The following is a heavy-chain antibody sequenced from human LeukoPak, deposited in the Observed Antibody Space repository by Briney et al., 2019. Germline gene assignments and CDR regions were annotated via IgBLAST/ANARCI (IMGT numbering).Heavy chain of an antibody. Sequence: PGGSLRLSFAVSGSTFRIYSMNWVRQAPGKGLEWVSYISSSSSTIYYADSVKGRFTISRDNAKNSLYLQMNSLRAEDTAVYYCARGINLGRSAFDIWGQGTMVTVSS. CDR1: GSTFRIYS. CDR2: ISSSSSTI. J-gene: IGHJ3*02. V-gene: IGHV3-48*04. D-gene: IGHD1-20*01. CDR3: ARGINLGRSAFDI.